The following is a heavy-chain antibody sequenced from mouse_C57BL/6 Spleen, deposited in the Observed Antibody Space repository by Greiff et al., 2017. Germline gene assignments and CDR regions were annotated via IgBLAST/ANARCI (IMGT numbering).Heavy chain of an antibody. J-gene: IGHJ3*01. CDR3: ASYYYGSSYPWFAY. V-gene: IGHV1-55*01. D-gene: IGHD1-1*01. Sequence: QVQLQQPGAELVKPGASVKMSCKASGYTFTSYWITWVKQRPGQGLEWNGDIYPGSGSTNYNEKFKSKATLTVDTSSSTAYMQLSSLTSEDSAVYYCASYYYGSSYPWFAYWGQGTLVTVSA. CDR1: GYTFTSYW. CDR2: IYPGSGST.